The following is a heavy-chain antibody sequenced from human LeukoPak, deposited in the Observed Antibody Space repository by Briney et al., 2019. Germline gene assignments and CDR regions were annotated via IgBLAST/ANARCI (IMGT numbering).Heavy chain of an antibody. J-gene: IGHJ4*02. Sequence: SETLSLTCAVYDGSFSGYYWSWIRQPPGKGLEWIGSIYYSGSTYYNPSLKSRVTISVDTSKNQFSLKLSSVTAADTAVYYCALYYYDSSGYYYFDYWGQGTLVTVSS. CDR2: IYYSGST. CDR1: DGSFSGYY. V-gene: IGHV4-34*01. D-gene: IGHD3-22*01. CDR3: ALYYYDSSGYYYFDY.